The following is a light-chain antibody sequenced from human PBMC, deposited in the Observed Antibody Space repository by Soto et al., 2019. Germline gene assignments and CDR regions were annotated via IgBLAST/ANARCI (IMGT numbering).Light chain of an antibody. CDR1: QSISRW. Sequence: DIQMTQSPSTLSASVGDRVTITCRASQSISRWLAGYQQKPGKAPKLLIYGAASLERGVPSRFSGSGSGTEFTLTISSLQPDDVATYYCQQYNSYDVWTFGQGTKVDIK. CDR2: GAA. CDR3: QQYNSYDVWT. J-gene: IGKJ1*01. V-gene: IGKV1-5*01.